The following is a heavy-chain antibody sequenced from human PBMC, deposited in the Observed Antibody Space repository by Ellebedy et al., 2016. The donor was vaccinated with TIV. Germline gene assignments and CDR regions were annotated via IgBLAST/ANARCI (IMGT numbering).Heavy chain of an antibody. D-gene: IGHD4/OR15-4a*01. V-gene: IGHV3-11*06. CDR3: ARSLTTKGYYYYGLDV. J-gene: IGHJ6*02. Sequence: GESLKISCAASGFTFSDSYMRWIRQAPGKGLEWVSYISGSSTYTNYADTVKGRFTIPRDSANNSLYLQMSSLRAEDTAVYYCARSLTTKGYYYYGLDVWGQGTTVTVSS. CDR1: GFTFSDSY. CDR2: ISGSSTYT.